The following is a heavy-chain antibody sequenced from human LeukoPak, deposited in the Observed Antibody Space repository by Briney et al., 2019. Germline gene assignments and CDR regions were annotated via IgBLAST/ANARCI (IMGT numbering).Heavy chain of an antibody. V-gene: IGHV3-21*01. CDR1: GFTLSSYA. CDR3: ARDDRYSGSYCGY. CDR2: ISSSSSYI. Sequence: GGSLRLSCAASGFTLSSYAMSWVRQAPGKGLEWVSSISSSSSYIYYADSVKGRFTISRDNAKNSLYLQMNSLRAEDTAVYYCARDDRYSGSYCGYWGQGTLVTVSS. D-gene: IGHD1-26*01. J-gene: IGHJ4*02.